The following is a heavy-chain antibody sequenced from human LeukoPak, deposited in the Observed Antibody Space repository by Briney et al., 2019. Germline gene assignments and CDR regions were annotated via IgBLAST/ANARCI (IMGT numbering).Heavy chain of an antibody. CDR3: ARFGRDGYSLDY. CDR1: GGSISSGSYY. CDR2: IYTSGST. J-gene: IGHJ4*02. Sequence: SETLSLTCTVSGGSISSGSYYWSWIRQPAGKGLEWIGRIYTSGSTNYNPSLKSRVTISVDTSKNQFSLKLSSVTAADTAVYYCARFGRDGYSLDYWGQGTLVTVSS. V-gene: IGHV4-61*02. D-gene: IGHD5-24*01.